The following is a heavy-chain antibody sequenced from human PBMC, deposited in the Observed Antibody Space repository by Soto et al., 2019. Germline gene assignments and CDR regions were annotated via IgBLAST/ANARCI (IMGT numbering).Heavy chain of an antibody. CDR2: ISSNGVST. CDR3: AKITVRQWLLSRYFDY. CDR1: GFTFSYYA. D-gene: IGHD3-3*01. V-gene: IGHV3-23*01. J-gene: IGHJ4*02. Sequence: PGGSLILSCAASGFTFSYYAMSWVRQATGKGLQWVSGISSNGVSTYYADSVKGRFTISRDNSKNTLFLQMNSLRAEDTAVYYCAKITVRQWLLSRYFDYWGQGSPVTVSS.